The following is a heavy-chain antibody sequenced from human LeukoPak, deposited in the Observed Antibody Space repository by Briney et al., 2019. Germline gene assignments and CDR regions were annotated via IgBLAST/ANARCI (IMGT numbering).Heavy chain of an antibody. D-gene: IGHD5-18*01. CDR3: ARDPGYSYGREYYFDY. J-gene: IGHJ4*02. Sequence: GGSLRLSCAASGFTFSSYEMNWVRQAPGKGLEWVSYISSSGSTIYYADSVKGRFTIPRDNAKNSLYLQMNSLRAEDTAVYYCARDPGYSYGREYYFDYWGQGTLVTVSS. CDR2: ISSSGSTI. CDR1: GFTFSSYE. V-gene: IGHV3-48*03.